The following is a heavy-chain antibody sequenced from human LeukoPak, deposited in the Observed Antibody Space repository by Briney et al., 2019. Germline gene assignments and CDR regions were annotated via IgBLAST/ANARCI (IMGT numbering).Heavy chain of an antibody. CDR3: ARDQKRYGYSYVY. CDR2: ISAYNGNT. J-gene: IGHJ4*02. Sequence: GASVKVSCKASGGTFSSYAISWVRQAPGQGLEGMGWISAYNGNTNYAQKLQGRVTMTTDTSTSTAYMELRSLRSDDTAVYYCARDQKRYGYSYVYWGQGTLVTVSS. V-gene: IGHV1-18*01. CDR1: GGTFSSYA. D-gene: IGHD5-18*01.